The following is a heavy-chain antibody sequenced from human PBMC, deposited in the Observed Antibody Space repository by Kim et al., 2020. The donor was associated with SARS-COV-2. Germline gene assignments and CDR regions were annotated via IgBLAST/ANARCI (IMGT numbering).Heavy chain of an antibody. D-gene: IGHD3-16*02. V-gene: IGHV4-34*01. CDR2: INHSGST. J-gene: IGHJ4*02. CDR1: GGSFSGYY. Sequence: SETLSLTCAVYGGSFSGYYWSWIRQPPGKGLEWIGEINHSGSTNYNPSLKSRVTISVDTSKNQFSLKLSSVTAADTAVYYCARIKARKITFGGVILDYWGQGTLVTVSS. CDR3: ARIKARKITFGGVILDY.